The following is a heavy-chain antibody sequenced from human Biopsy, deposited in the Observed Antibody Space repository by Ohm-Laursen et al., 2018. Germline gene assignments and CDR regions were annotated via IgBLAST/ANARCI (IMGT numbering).Heavy chain of an antibody. CDR2: ISETSSHI. Sequence: SLRLSCTASGFSAGSYDMNWVRQAPGKGLEWISYISETSSHIYDADSVRGRFTVARDIAKNSLYLQLNSLRVEDTAVYYCARDSSRRAREGGMDVWGQGSTVTVSS. V-gene: IGHV3-21*01. CDR3: ARDSSRRAREGGMDV. CDR1: GFSAGSYD. J-gene: IGHJ6*02. D-gene: IGHD6-6*01.